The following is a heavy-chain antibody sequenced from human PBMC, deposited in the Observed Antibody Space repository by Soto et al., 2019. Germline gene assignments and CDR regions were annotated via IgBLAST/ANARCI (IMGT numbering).Heavy chain of an antibody. D-gene: IGHD4-4*01. J-gene: IGHJ6*03. V-gene: IGHV4-39*01. Sequence: SETLSLTCTVSGGSISSSSYYWGWIRQPPGKGLEWIGSIYYSGSTYYNPSLKSRVTISVDTSKNQFSLKLSSVTAADTAVYYCARRSGAMTTVTKGNYYYYYMDVWGKGTTVTVSS. CDR1: GGSISSSSYY. CDR2: IYYSGST. CDR3: ARRSGAMTTVTKGNYYYYYMDV.